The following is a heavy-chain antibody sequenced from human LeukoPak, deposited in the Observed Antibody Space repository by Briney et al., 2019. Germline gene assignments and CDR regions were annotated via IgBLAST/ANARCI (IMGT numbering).Heavy chain of an antibody. J-gene: IGHJ4*02. CDR2: INSDGTST. D-gene: IGHD2-2*03. CDR3: ARATLDIVGATRTFDY. V-gene: IGHV3-74*01. CDR1: GFTFSSYW. Sequence: PGGSLRLSCAASGFTFSSYWMHWVRQAPGEGLVCVSRINSDGTSTTYADSVKGRFTISRDNARNTLYMQMNSLRAEDTAVYYCARATLDIVGATRTFDYWGQGTLVTV.